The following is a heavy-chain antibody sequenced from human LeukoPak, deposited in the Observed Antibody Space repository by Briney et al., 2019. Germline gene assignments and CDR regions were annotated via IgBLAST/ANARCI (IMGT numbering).Heavy chain of an antibody. CDR2: IYHSGST. CDR1: GGSISSGGYS. CDR3: ARHERHYYGMDV. Sequence: SETLSLTCAASGGSISSGGYSWSWIRQPPGKGLEWIGYIYHSGSTYYNPSLKSRVTISVDTSKNQFSLKLSSVTAADTAVYYCARHERHYYGMDVWGRGTTVTVSS. J-gene: IGHJ6*02. V-gene: IGHV4-30-2*03.